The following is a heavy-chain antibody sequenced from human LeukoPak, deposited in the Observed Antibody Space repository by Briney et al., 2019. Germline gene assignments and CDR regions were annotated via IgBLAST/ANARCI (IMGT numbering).Heavy chain of an antibody. V-gene: IGHV3-21*01. D-gene: IGHD1-14*01. J-gene: IGHJ3*02. CDR3: ARDFFNPGELGI. CDR2: ISSSSSYI. Sequence: GGSLRLSCAASGFTFSSYSMNWVRQAPGKGLEWVSSISSSSSYIYYADSVKGRFTISRDNAKNSLYLQMNSLRAEDTAVYYCARDFFNPGELGIWGQGTMVTVSS. CDR1: GFTFSSYS.